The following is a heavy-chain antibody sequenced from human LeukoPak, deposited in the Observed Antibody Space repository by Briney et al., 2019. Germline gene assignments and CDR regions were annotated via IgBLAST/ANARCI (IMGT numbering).Heavy chain of an antibody. Sequence: SETLSLTCAVSGGSISSSNWWSWVRQPPGKGLEWIGEIYHSGSTNYNPSLKSRVTISVDKSKNQFSLKLSSETAADTAVYYCARPYRGGYYFDYWGQGTLVTVSS. CDR3: ARPYRGGYYFDY. D-gene: IGHD1-26*01. CDR1: GGSISSSNW. CDR2: IYHSGST. V-gene: IGHV4-4*02. J-gene: IGHJ4*02.